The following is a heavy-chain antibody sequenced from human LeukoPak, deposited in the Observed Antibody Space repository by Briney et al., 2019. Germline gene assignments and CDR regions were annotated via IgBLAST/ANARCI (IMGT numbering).Heavy chain of an antibody. J-gene: IGHJ4*02. CDR3: ARGRPHGNDY. Sequence: GGSLRLSCAASGFTFSSYWMNWVRQAPGKGLVWVSRIASDGSSTTYADSVKGRFSISRDNAKNTLYLQMNSLRVEDTAVYYCARGRPHGNDYWGQGILVTVSS. V-gene: IGHV3-74*01. CDR1: GFTFSSYW. D-gene: IGHD4-23*01. CDR2: IASDGSST.